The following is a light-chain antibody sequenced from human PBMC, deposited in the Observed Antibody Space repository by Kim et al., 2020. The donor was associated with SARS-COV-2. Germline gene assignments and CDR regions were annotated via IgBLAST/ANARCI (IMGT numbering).Light chain of an antibody. CDR1: SSNSGSGYD. J-gene: IGLJ1*01. V-gene: IGLV1-40*01. CDR2: GNS. Sequence: HRATSPCTGSSSNSGSGYDVHWYQQLPGTAPKLLIYGNSNRPSGVPDRFSGSKSGTSASLAITGLQAEDEADYYCQSYDSSLSGYVFGTGTKVTVL. CDR3: QSYDSSLSGYV.